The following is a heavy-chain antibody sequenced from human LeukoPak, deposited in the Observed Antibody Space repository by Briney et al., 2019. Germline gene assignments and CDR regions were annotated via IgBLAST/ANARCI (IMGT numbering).Heavy chain of an antibody. CDR2: IIPIFGTA. CDR3: ARVVVAASQDVSWFDP. J-gene: IGHJ5*02. CDR1: GGTFSSYA. Sequence: GASVKVSCKASGGTFSSYAISWVRQAPGQGLEWMGGIIPIFGTANYAQKFQGRVTITTDESTSTAYMELSSLRSEDTAVYYCARVVVAASQDVSWFDPWGQGTLVTVSS. D-gene: IGHD2-15*01. V-gene: IGHV1-69*05.